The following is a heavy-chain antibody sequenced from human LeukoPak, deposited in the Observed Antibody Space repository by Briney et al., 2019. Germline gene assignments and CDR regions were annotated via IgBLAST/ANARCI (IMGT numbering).Heavy chain of an antibody. D-gene: IGHD3-22*01. Sequence: GGSLRLSCAASGFTFSNYAIHWVRQAPGKGMEWVAVISYDGSNEYYGDSVKGRFTVSRDNSKNTVYLQMNSLRAGDTAVYYCAKVHLTRYYDSSGYGFQDYWGQGTLVTVSS. CDR2: ISYDGSNE. CDR1: GFTFSNYA. V-gene: IGHV3-30*18. CDR3: AKVHLTRYYDSSGYGFQDY. J-gene: IGHJ4*02.